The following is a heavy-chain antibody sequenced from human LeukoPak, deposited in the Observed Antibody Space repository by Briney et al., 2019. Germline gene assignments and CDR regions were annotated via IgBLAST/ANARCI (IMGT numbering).Heavy chain of an antibody. V-gene: IGHV4-30-4*01. CDR3: ARVQSHCGGDCYSLDY. J-gene: IGHJ4*02. CDR1: GGSITSGGYY. CDR2: IYYSGST. Sequence: SETLSLTCTVSGGSITSGGYYWSWIRQPPGKGLEWIGYIYYSGSTYYNPSLKSRVTISVDTSKNQFSLKLSSVTAADTAVYYCARVQSHCGGDCYSLDYWGQGTLVTVSS. D-gene: IGHD2-21*02.